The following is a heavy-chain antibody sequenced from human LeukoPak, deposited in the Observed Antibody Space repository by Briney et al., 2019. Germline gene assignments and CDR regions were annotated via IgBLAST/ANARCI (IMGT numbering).Heavy chain of an antibody. D-gene: IGHD3-10*01. Sequence: QAGGSLRLSCAASGFTFPTYAMTWVRQAPGKGLEWVSGISHSGGSTYYADSVKGRFNISRDNSRNTVYLQMNSLRAEDTAVYYCARARGAGPGAHFDYWGQGTLVTVSS. J-gene: IGHJ4*02. V-gene: IGHV3-23*01. CDR2: ISHSGGST. CDR3: ARARGAGPGAHFDY. CDR1: GFTFPTYA.